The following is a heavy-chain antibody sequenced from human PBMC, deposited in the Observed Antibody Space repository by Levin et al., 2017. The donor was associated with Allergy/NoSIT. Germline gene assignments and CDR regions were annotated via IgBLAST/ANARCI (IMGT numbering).Heavy chain of an antibody. V-gene: IGHV3-23*01. J-gene: IGHJ4*02. CDR2: ISSSGGNT. D-gene: IGHD3-16*01. CDR1: GLTFSSYA. CDR3: AKSAYSYASRFDY. Sequence: GGSLRLSCAASGLTFSSYAMNWVRQAPGKGPEWVSVISSSGGNTYYADSVKGRFTISRDNSKNTLYLQMNSLRAEDTAIYYCAKSAYSYASRFDYWGQGTLVTVSS.